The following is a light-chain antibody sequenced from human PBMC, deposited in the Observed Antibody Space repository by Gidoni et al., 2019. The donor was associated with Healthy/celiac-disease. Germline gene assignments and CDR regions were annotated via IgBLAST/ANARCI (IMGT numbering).Light chain of an antibody. CDR3: QQRSNWPRT. Sequence: EIVLTQSPATLSLSPGERATLSCRASQSVSSYLAWYQLKPGQAPRLLIYDASNRATGIPARFSGSGSGTDFTLTISSLEPEDFAVYYCQQRSNWPRTFXGXTKVEIK. J-gene: IGKJ4*01. CDR1: QSVSSY. V-gene: IGKV3-11*01. CDR2: DAS.